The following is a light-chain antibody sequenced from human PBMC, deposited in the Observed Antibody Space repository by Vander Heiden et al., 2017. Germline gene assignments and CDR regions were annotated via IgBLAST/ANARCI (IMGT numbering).Light chain of an antibody. CDR3: HQYYNAPFT. CDR1: QSVLYSSNNKTY. V-gene: IGKV4-1*01. J-gene: IGKJ4*01. Sequence: DIVMTQSPDSLAVSLGERATINCKSSQSVLYSSNNKTYLAWYQQKPGQPPKLLIYWQSTRESGVPDRFSGSGSATDFTLTISNLQAEDVAVYYCHQYYNAPFTFGGGTKVEIK. CDR2: WQS.